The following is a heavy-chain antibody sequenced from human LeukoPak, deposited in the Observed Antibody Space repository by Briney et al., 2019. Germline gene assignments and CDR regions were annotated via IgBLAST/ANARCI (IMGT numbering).Heavy chain of an antibody. D-gene: IGHD5-12*01. V-gene: IGHV1-8*03. CDR3: AREHSGYDFPGRDYYYMDV. CDR2: MNPNSGNT. CDR1: GYTFTSYD. J-gene: IGHJ6*03. Sequence: ASVKVSCKASGYTFTSYDINWVRQAAGQGLEWMGWMNPNSGNTGYAQKFQGRVTITRNTSISTAHMELSSLRSEDTAVYYCAREHSGYDFPGRDYYYMDVWGKGTTVTVSS.